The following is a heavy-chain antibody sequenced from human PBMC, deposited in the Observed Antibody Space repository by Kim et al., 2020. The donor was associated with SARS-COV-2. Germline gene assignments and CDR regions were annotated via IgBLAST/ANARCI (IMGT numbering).Heavy chain of an antibody. V-gene: IGHV3-15*01. D-gene: IGHD3-3*01. CDR3: TTYTIFGVVKILTYYFDY. J-gene: IGHJ4*02. Sequence: KGRFTISRDDSKNTLYLQMNSLKAEDTAVYYCTTYTIFGVVKILTYYFDYWGQGTLVTVSS.